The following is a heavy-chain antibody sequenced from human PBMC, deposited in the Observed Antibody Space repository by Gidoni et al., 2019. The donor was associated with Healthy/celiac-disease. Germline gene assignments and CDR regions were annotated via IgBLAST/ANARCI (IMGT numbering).Heavy chain of an antibody. CDR2: ISYDGSNK. D-gene: IGHD2-15*01. CDR1: GFTFSSYG. V-gene: IGHV3-30*18. J-gene: IGHJ4*02. Sequence: QVQLVESGGGVVQPGRSLRLSCAASGFTFSSYGMHWVRQAPGKGLEWVAVISYDGSNKYYADSVKGRFTISRDNSKNTLYLQMNSLRAEDTAVYYCAKSLGGGNQDYWGQGTLVTVSS. CDR3: AKSLGGGNQDY.